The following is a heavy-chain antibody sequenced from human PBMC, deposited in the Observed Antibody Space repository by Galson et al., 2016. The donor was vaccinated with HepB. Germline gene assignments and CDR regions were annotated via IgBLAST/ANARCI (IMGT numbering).Heavy chain of an antibody. CDR3: ARGESVVVLPTTKQSENWFDP. D-gene: IGHD2-15*01. Sequence: SLRLSCAASGFTFSDYYMSWIRQAPGKGLEWISYFSPSGNIIYYADSVKGRFTISRDNAKNSLYLQMNSLRVEDTAVYYCARGESVVVLPTTKQSENWFDPWGQGTLVTVSS. V-gene: IGHV3-11*04. CDR1: GFTFSDYY. CDR2: FSPSGNII. J-gene: IGHJ5*02.